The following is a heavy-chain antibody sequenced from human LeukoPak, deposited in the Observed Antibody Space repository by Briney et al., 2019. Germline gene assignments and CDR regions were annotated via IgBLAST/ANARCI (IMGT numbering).Heavy chain of an antibody. CDR3: ASSSSGGSCYEG. CDR2: INHSGST. CDR1: GGSLSGYY. D-gene: IGHD2-15*01. Sequence: SETLSLTCAVYGGSLSGYYWSWIRQPPGKGLEWIAEINHSGSTNYNPSLKSRATIPVDASKNQYSLKLSSVTAADTAVYYCASSSSGGSCYEGWGQGTLVTVSS. J-gene: IGHJ4*02. V-gene: IGHV4-34*01.